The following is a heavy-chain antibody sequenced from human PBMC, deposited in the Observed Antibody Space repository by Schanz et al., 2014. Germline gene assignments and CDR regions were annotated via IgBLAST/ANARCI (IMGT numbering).Heavy chain of an antibody. V-gene: IGHV3-23*04. J-gene: IGHJ4*02. CDR3: ARDAVTSVLTPGLYY. Sequence: EVQLVESGGGLVQPGGSLRLSCAASGFNFKAYAMSWVRQAPGKGLEWVSGIEFSGGTTYYADSVKGRFTISRDNAKKSLYLRMNSLRAEDTAVYYCARDAVTSVLTPGLYYWGQGTLVTVSS. CDR2: IEFSGGTT. D-gene: IGHD4-17*01. CDR1: GFNFKAYA.